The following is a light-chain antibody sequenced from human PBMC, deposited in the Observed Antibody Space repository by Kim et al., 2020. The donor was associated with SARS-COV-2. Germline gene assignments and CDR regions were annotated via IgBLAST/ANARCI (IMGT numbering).Light chain of an antibody. CDR2: AAS. CDR3: QKYDGAPLT. Sequence: ASVGKRVTIPCRASQGISNSLAWYQQKPGKVPKLLIYAASTLQSGVPSRFSGSGSGTDFTLTISSLQPEDVATYYCQKYDGAPLTFGGGTKVDIK. V-gene: IGKV1-27*01. CDR1: QGISNS. J-gene: IGKJ4*01.